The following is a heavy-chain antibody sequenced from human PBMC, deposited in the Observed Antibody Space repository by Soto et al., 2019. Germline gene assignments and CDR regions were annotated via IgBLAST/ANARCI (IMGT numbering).Heavy chain of an antibody. CDR1: GYTFTTSG. V-gene: IGHV1-18*01. Sequence: QVQLVQSGPEVRKPGASVKVSCEASGYTFTTSGISWVRQVPGQGLEWMGWISTYNGDTNSAQNFQGRVLMTADTSGGTAYMELMGLKSDDTAVYYCARQGSWPYSYDGLDVWGQGTTVTVSS. J-gene: IGHJ6*02. CDR3: ARQGSWPYSYDGLDV. D-gene: IGHD1-26*01. CDR2: ISTYNGDT.